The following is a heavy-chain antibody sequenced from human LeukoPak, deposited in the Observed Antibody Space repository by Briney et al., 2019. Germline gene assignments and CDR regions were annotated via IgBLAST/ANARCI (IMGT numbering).Heavy chain of an antibody. Sequence: PSETLSLTCTVSGGSISSSSYYWGWIRPPPGKGLEWIGSIYYSGSTYYNPSLKSRVTISVDTSKKQFSLKLSSVTAADTAVYYCSFDYDILTGYVYGMDVWGQGTTVTVSS. CDR2: IYYSGST. D-gene: IGHD3-9*01. V-gene: IGHV4-39*01. J-gene: IGHJ6*02. CDR1: GGSISSSSYY. CDR3: SFDYDILTGYVYGMDV.